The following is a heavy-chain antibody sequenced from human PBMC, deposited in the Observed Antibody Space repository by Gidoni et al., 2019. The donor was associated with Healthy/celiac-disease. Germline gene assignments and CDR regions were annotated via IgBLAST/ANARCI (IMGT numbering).Heavy chain of an antibody. CDR1: GFTFSSYS. CDR3: ARGFRSQKYYGMDV. Sequence: EVQLVESGGGLVKPGGSLRLSCAASGFTFSSYSMNWVRQAPGKGLEWVSSISSSSSYIYYADSVKGRFTISRDNAKNSLYLQMNSLRAEDTAVYYCARGFRSQKYYGMDVWGQGTTVTVSS. J-gene: IGHJ6*02. D-gene: IGHD2-21*01. V-gene: IGHV3-21*01. CDR2: ISSSSSYI.